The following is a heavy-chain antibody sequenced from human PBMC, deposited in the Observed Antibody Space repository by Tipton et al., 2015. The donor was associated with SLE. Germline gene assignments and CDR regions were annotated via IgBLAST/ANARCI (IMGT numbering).Heavy chain of an antibody. D-gene: IGHD1-7*01. V-gene: IGHV3-30*04. CDR1: GFTFSSYS. CDR3: ARGVLISGTTRYLDF. CDR2: VSYDGDTK. J-gene: IGHJ4*02. Sequence: RSLRLSCVASGFTFSSYSMNWVRQAPGKGLEWLAIVSYDGDTKFYADSVKGRFTISRDNSKNTLYLQMNSLRAEDTAMYPCARGVLISGTTRYLDFWGQGTLVTVSS.